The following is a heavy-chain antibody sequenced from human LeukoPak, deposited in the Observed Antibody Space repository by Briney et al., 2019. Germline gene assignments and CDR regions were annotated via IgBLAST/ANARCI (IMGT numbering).Heavy chain of an antibody. CDR3: ARQGYGGYDWIHYYYYYMDV. CDR1: GGSISSTSYY. J-gene: IGHJ6*03. CDR2: IYYTGTT. D-gene: IGHD5-12*01. Sequence: PSETLSLTCNVSGGSISSTSYYWGWIRQPPGKGLEWLGNIYYTGTTYYNPSLKSRVTISVDTSKSQFSLKLNSVTAADTAVYYCARQGYGGYDWIHYYYYYMDVWGEGTTITVSS. V-gene: IGHV4-39*01.